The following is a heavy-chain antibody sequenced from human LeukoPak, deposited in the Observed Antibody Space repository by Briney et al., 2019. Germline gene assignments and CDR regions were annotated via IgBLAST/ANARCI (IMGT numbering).Heavy chain of an antibody. Sequence: SETLSLTCTVSGGSISSSSYYWGWLRQPPGKGLEWIGSIYYSGSTYYNPSLKSRVTISVDTSKNQFSLKLSSVTAADTAVYYCGVVVAATPGNSWFDPWGQGTLVTVSS. V-gene: IGHV4-39*07. CDR2: IYYSGST. D-gene: IGHD2-15*01. CDR3: GVVVAATPGNSWFDP. J-gene: IGHJ5*02. CDR1: GGSISSSSYY.